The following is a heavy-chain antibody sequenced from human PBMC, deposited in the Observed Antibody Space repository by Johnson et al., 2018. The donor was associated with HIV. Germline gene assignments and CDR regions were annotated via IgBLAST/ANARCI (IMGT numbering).Heavy chain of an antibody. CDR1: GFTFSS. J-gene: IGHJ3*02. CDR2: ISHDGSHK. Sequence: VESGGGVVQPGRSLRLSCAASGFTFSSMHWDRQAPGKGLEWVAVISHDGSHKYYADSVKGRFSLSRDNSKNTLYLQMNSLRAEDTAVYYCARVMGATQVMGAFDIWGQGTMVTVSS. D-gene: IGHD1-26*01. CDR3: ARVMGATQVMGAFDI. V-gene: IGHV3-30*03.